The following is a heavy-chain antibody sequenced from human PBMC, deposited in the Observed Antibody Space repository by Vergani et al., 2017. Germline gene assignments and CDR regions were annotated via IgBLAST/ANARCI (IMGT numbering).Heavy chain of an antibody. CDR2: IRSNAYSYTT. Sequence: EVQLVESGGGLVQPGGSLKLSCAASGFTFSGSAMPWVRQASGKGLEWVGRIRSNAYSYTTAYAASVKGRFTISRDDSKNTTYLQMNSLKTEDTAVYYCTRPAPLPNTGDYWGQGTLVTVSS. V-gene: IGHV3-73*01. J-gene: IGHJ4*02. D-gene: IGHD1-14*01. CDR3: TRPAPLPNTGDY. CDR1: GFTFSGSA.